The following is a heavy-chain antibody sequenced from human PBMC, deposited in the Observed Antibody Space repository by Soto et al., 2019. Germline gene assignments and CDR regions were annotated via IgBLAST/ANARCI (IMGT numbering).Heavy chain of an antibody. CDR1: GYTFTSYA. J-gene: IGHJ4*02. D-gene: IGHD6-19*01. CDR3: ATAVAVPADFDY. Sequence: QVQLVQSGAEEKKPGASVKVSCKASGYTFTSYAMHWVRQAAGQRLEWMGWINAGNGNTKDSQKFQGRVTITRNTSASTAYIKLSSLRSEDTAVFFCATAVAVPADFDYWGQGTLVTVSS. V-gene: IGHV1-3*05. CDR2: INAGNGNT.